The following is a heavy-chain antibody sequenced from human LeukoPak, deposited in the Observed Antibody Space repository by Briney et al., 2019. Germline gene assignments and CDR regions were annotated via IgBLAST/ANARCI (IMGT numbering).Heavy chain of an antibody. D-gene: IGHD1-26*01. CDR2: ISSSGSTI. Sequence: GGSLRLSCAASGFTFSDYYMSWIRQAPGKGLEWVSYISSSGSTIYYADSVKGRFTISRDNAKNSLYLQMNSLRAEDTAVYYCVRDELTSYIVGDTKGRTFDIWGQGTMVTVSS. J-gene: IGHJ3*02. CDR3: VRDELTSYIVGDTKGRTFDI. V-gene: IGHV3-11*04. CDR1: GFTFSDYY.